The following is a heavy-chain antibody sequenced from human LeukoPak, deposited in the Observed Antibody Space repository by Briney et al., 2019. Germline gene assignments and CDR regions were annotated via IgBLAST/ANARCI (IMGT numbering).Heavy chain of an antibody. V-gene: IGHV3-23*01. J-gene: IGHJ6*03. CDR1: GFTFSSYA. Sequence: GGSLRLSCAASGFTFSSYAMSWVRQAPGKGLEWVSTISGSGGSTHYADSVKGRFTISRDNSKNTLYLQMNSLRAEDTAVYYCARGYYYYMDVWGKGTTVTVSS. CDR3: ARGYYYYMDV. CDR2: ISGSGGST.